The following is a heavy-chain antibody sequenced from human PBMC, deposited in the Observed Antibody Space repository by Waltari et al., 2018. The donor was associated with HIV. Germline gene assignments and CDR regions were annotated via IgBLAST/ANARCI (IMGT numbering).Heavy chain of an antibody. D-gene: IGHD2-2*01. CDR2: MNPKRGNT. Sequence: QVQLVQSGAEVKKPGASVKVSCKASGYTFTSYDINWVRQATGQGLEWMGWMNPKRGNTGYAQKVQCRVTMTRTTSIRTAYMELSSLRSEDTAVYYCARLGYFSSTSCYYYYYYGMDVWGQGATVTVSS. CDR1: GYTFTSYD. J-gene: IGHJ6*02. V-gene: IGHV1-8*01. CDR3: ARLGYFSSTSCYYYYYYGMDV.